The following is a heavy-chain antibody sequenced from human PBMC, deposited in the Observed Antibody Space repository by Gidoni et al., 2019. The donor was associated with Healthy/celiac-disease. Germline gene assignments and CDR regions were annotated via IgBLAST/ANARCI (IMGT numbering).Heavy chain of an antibody. V-gene: IGHV1-2*04. CDR2: INPNSGGT. D-gene: IGHD3-22*01. CDR3: ARDAGDYYDSSGYYYTGHAFDI. J-gene: IGHJ3*02. Sequence: GQGLEWMGWINPNSGGTNYAQKFQGWVTMTRDTSISTAYMELSRLRSDDTAVYYCARDAGDYYDSSGYYYTGHAFDIWGQGTMVTVSS.